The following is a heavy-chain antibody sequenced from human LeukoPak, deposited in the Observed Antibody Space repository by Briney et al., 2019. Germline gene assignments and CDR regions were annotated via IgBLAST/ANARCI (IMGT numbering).Heavy chain of an antibody. CDR1: GGSISSGSYY. CDR2: IYTSGST. D-gene: IGHD3-22*01. Sequence: PSQTLSLTCTVSGGSISSGSYYWSSIRQPAGKGLEWIGRIYTSGSTNYNPSLKSRVTISVDTSKNQFSLKLSSVTAADTAVYYCAREGITTNWGQGTLVTVSS. CDR3: AREGITTN. V-gene: IGHV4-61*02. J-gene: IGHJ4*02.